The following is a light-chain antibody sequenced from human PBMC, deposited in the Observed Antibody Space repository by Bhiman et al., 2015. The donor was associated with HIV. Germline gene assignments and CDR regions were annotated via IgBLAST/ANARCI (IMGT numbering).Light chain of an antibody. CDR2: DVS. Sequence: QSALTQPASVSGSPGQSITISCTGTSGDVGGYDCVCWYQQHPGKAPKLMIFDVSKRPSGVSNRFSGSKSGNTASLTISGLQTEDEADYYCCSYAGSTTYVFGTGTKVTVL. CDR3: CSYAGSTTYV. J-gene: IGLJ1*01. V-gene: IGLV2-23*02. CDR1: SGDVGGYDC.